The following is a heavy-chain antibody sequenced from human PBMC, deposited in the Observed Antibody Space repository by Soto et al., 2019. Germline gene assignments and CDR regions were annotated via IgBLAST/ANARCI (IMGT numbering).Heavy chain of an antibody. CDR2: VSIGGST. J-gene: IGHJ4*02. V-gene: IGHV3-23*01. Sequence: GGSLRLSCAASGFTFSSYAMGWVRQGPGKGLERVAVVSIGGSTHYADSVRGRFTISRDNSKNTLSLQMNSLTAEDTAVYFCAKRRGAGGHFDYWGQGALVTVSS. CDR3: AKRRGAGGHFDY. D-gene: IGHD2-15*01. CDR1: GFTFSSYA.